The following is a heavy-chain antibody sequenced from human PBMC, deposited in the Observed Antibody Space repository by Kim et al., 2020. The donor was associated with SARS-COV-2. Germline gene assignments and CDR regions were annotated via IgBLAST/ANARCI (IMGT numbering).Heavy chain of an antibody. Sequence: SVKGRFTISRDNSKNAVYLQMNSLRAEETAVYYCTRVRGKVAASGIGCDIWGQGTLVTVSS. J-gene: IGHJ3*02. V-gene: IGHV3-7*04. D-gene: IGHD3-10*01. CDR3: TRVRGKVAASGIGCDI.